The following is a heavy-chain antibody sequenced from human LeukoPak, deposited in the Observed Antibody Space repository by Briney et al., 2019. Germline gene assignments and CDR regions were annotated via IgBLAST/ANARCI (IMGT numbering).Heavy chain of an antibody. CDR1: GFTFSSYS. CDR2: ISSSSSTI. Sequence: PGGSLRLSCAASGFTFSSYSMNWVRQAPGKGLEWVSYISSSSSTIYYADSVKGRFTISRDNAKNSLYLQMNSLRAEDTAVYYCARGATLYSRPQGFDPWGQGTLVTVSS. J-gene: IGHJ5*02. CDR3: ARGATLYSRPQGFDP. V-gene: IGHV3-48*01. D-gene: IGHD6-13*01.